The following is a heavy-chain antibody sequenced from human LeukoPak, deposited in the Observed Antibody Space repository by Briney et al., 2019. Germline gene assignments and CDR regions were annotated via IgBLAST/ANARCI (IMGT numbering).Heavy chain of an antibody. J-gene: IGHJ4*02. D-gene: IGHD1-14*01. CDR2: IKEDGTLA. V-gene: IGHV3-7*03. CDR3: VRDGYNQNRFDF. CDR1: GFNFGNHW. Sequence: PAGSLRLSCAASGFNFGNHWMDWVRQAPGQGLEWVANIKEDGTLAYYADSVRGRFSISRDNTRNSLFLQMNGLRAEDTAVYFCVRDGYNQNRFDFWGQGTLITVSS.